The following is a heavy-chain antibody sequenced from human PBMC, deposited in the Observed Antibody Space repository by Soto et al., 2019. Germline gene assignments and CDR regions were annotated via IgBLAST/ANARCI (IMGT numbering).Heavy chain of an antibody. CDR1: GYTFTSYG. D-gene: IGHD2-2*01. CDR3: ARYGEGYCSSTSCYFHYYYGMDV. Sequence: QVQLVQSGAEVKKPGASVKVSCKASGYTFTSYGISWVRQAPGQGLEWMGWISAYNGNTNYAQKLQGRVTMTTDTSTSTAYMELRSLRSDDTAVCYCARYGEGYCSSTSCYFHYYYGMDVWGQGTTVTVSS. CDR2: ISAYNGNT. V-gene: IGHV1-18*01. J-gene: IGHJ6*02.